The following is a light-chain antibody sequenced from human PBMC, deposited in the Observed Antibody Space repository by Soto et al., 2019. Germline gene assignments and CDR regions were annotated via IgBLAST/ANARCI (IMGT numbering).Light chain of an antibody. J-gene: IGLJ3*02. CDR3: NSYTTSSTLV. V-gene: IGLV2-14*01. CDR1: SSDVGAYNY. Sequence: QSALTQPASVSGSPGQSISISCTGTSSDVGAYNYVSWYQQHPGKAPKLMIFEVTHRPSGVSYRLSGSKSGNTDSLTISGLQAEDEADYYCNSYTTSSTLVFGGGTKVTVL. CDR2: EVT.